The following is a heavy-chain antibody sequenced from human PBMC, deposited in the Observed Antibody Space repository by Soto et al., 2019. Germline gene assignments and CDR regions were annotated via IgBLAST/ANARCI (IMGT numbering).Heavy chain of an antibody. CDR2: VTANGGRT. CDR1: GFTFTTYA. D-gene: IGHD2-15*01. CDR3: AKDQEPEAPTFCFPPVSTPDGMDV. Sequence: EVQLLQSGGGLVRPGRSLTLSCAASGFTFTTYAMTWVRQAPGKGLEWVSSVTANGGRTYYADSVKGRFTISRDSSKNTLYLQMNSLRADDTAVYYCAKDQEPEAPTFCFPPVSTPDGMDVWGQGTTVTVSS. V-gene: IGHV3-23*01. J-gene: IGHJ6*02.